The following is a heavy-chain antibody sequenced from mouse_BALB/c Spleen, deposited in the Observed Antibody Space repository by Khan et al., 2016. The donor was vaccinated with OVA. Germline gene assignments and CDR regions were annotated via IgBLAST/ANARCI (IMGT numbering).Heavy chain of an antibody. D-gene: IGHD2-13*01. J-gene: IGHJ3*01. CDR3: ARWGLPFAY. CDR2: IWSGGST. CDR1: GVSLRRYG. Sequence: QVQLKESGPGIMKQAKRLSRTGTVAGVSLRRYGVHWVRQSPGKGLEWLGVIWSGGSTDFNTAFISRLSISKDNSKSQVFFKMNNLQINDSAIYYCARWGLPFAYWGQGTLVTVSA. V-gene: IGHV2-2*02.